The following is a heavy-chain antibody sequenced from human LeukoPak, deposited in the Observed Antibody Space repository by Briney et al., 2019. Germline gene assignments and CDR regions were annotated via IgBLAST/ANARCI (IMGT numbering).Heavy chain of an antibody. CDR2: ISGSGGST. D-gene: IGHD3-22*01. Sequence: GGSLRLSCAASGFTVSSNYMSWVRQAPGKGLEWVSAISGSGGSTYYADSVKGRFTISRDNSKNTLYLQMNSLRAEDTAVYYCAKAGKTNNYDSSGYYWAHFDYWGQGTLVTVSS. V-gene: IGHV3-23*01. CDR3: AKAGKTNNYDSSGYYWAHFDY. CDR1: GFTVSSNY. J-gene: IGHJ4*02.